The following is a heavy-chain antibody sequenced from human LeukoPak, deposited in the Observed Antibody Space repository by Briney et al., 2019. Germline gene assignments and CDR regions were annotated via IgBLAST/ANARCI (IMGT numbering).Heavy chain of an antibody. D-gene: IGHD3-10*01. Sequence: ASVKVSCKASGYTFTSYGISRVRQAPGQGLEWMGWISAYNGNTNYAQKLQGRVTMTTDTSKSTAYMELRSLRSDDTAVYYCARVLRPYNYYGSGSYPAGGDYWGQGTLVTVSS. CDR1: GYTFTSYG. CDR2: ISAYNGNT. V-gene: IGHV1-18*04. CDR3: ARVLRPYNYYGSGSYPAGGDY. J-gene: IGHJ4*02.